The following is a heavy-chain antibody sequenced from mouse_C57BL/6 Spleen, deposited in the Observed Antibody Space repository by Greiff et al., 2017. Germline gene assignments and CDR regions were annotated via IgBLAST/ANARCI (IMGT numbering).Heavy chain of an antibody. V-gene: IGHV1-26*01. Sequence: VQLQQSGPELVKPGASVKISCKASGYTFTDYYMNWVKQSHGKSLEWIGDINPNNGGTSYNQKFKGKATLTVDKSSSTAYMELRSLTSEDSAVYYCASPYYDYDTWFAYWGQGTMVTVSA. J-gene: IGHJ3*01. D-gene: IGHD2-4*01. CDR3: ASPYYDYDTWFAY. CDR1: GYTFTDYY. CDR2: INPNNGGT.